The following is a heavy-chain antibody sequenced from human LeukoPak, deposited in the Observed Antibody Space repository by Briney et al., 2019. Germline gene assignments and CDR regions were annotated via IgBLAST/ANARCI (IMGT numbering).Heavy chain of an antibody. V-gene: IGHV4-34*01. Sequence: SETLSLTCAVYGGSFSGYYWSWIRQPPGKGLEWIGSIYYSGSTYYNPSLKSRVTISVDTSKNQFSLKLSSVTAADTAVYYCARALFTMVRGVIFSGFDYWGQGTLVTVSS. D-gene: IGHD3-10*01. J-gene: IGHJ4*02. CDR3: ARALFTMVRGVIFSGFDY. CDR2: IYYSGST. CDR1: GGSFSGYY.